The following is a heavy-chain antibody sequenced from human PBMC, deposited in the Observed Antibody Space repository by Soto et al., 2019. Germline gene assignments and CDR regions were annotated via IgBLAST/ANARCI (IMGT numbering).Heavy chain of an antibody. CDR2: VDADGSGT. D-gene: IGHD1-1*01. CDR1: GFSFSLYG. Sequence: PGGSLRLSCAASGFSFSLYGMRWVRQAPGTGLVWVSRVDADGSGTTYAGSVKGRFSISRDNAKNTVSLQMNNLRAEDTAVYYCAGASGWKFDYWSLGVLVTVSS. CDR3: AGASGWKFDY. J-gene: IGHJ4*02. V-gene: IGHV3-74*01.